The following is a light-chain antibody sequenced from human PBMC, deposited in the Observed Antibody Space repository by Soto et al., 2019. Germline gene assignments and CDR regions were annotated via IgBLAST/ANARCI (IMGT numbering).Light chain of an antibody. CDR2: STS. CDR1: TGAVTGGYY. J-gene: IGLJ2*01. V-gene: IGLV7-43*01. CDR3: LLYYGGVQLI. Sequence: QAVVTQEPSLTVSPGGTVTLTCASSTGAVTGGYYPNWFQRKPGQAPRPLIYSTSNKHSWTPARFSGSLLGGKAALTLSGVQPEDEAEYYCLLYYGGVQLIFGGGTKLTVL.